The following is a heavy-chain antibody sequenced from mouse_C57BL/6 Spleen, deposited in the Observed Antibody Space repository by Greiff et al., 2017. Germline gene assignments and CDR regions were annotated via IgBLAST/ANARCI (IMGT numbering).Heavy chain of an antibody. CDR2: ISNGGGST. D-gene: IGHD1-1*01. V-gene: IGHV5-12*01. CDR3: ASDYYYGSSYWDFDV. CDR1: GFTFSDYY. J-gene: IGHJ1*03. Sequence: EVQVVESGGGLVQPGGSLKLSCAASGFTFSDYYMYWVRQTPEKRLEWVAYISNGGGSTYYPDTVKGRFTISRDNAKNTLYLQMSRLKSEDTAMYFCASDYYYGSSYWDFDVWGTGTTVTVSS.